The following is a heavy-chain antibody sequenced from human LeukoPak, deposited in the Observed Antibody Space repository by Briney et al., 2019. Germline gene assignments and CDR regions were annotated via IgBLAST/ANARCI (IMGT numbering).Heavy chain of an antibody. D-gene: IGHD2-2*01. J-gene: IGHJ4*02. CDR1: GYSISGGYY. CDR3: ARRLGYCSSTSCHGLGSDY. V-gene: IGHV4-38-2*01. CDR2: IYHSGST. Sequence: SETLSLTCAVSGYSISGGYYWGWIRQPPGKGLEWIGSIYHSGSTYYNPSLKSRVTISVDTSKNQFSLKLSSVTAADTAVYYCARRLGYCSSTSCHGLGSDYWGQGTLVTVSS.